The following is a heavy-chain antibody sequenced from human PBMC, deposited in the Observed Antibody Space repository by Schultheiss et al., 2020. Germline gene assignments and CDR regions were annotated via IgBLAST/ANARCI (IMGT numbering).Heavy chain of an antibody. CDR2: ISYDGSNK. V-gene: IGHV3-30*03. CDR1: GFTFSSYG. J-gene: IGHJ5*02. Sequence: GGSLRLSCAASGFTFSSYGMHWVRQAPGKGLEWVAVISYDGSNKYYADSVKGRFTISRDNSKNTLYLQMNSLRAEDTAVYYCAREEYWFDPWGQGTLVTVSS. CDR3: AREEYWFDP.